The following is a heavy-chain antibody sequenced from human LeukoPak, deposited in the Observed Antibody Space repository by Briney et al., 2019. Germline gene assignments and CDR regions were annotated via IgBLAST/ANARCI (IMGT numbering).Heavy chain of an antibody. CDR3: AKETSYSSGWY. V-gene: IGHV3-30*18. D-gene: IGHD6-19*01. CDR1: GFTFSSYG. CDR2: TSYDGSNK. J-gene: IGHJ4*02. Sequence: GGSLRLSCAASGFTFSSYGMHWVRQAPGKGLEWVAVTSYDGSNKYYADSVKGRFTISRDNSKNTLYLQMNSLRAEDTAVYYCAKETSYSSGWYWGQGTLVTVSS.